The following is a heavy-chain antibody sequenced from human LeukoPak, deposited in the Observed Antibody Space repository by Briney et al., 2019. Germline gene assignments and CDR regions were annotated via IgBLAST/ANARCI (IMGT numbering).Heavy chain of an antibody. J-gene: IGHJ4*02. D-gene: IGHD3-22*01. CDR2: IYSSGST. Sequence: SETLSLTCTVSGGSISNYYWSWIRQPAGRGLEWIGRIYSSGSTNYNPSLKSRVSMSIDTSKNQFSLKLSSVTAADTAVYYCARDRWGSSGYFTYFDSWGQGTLVTVSS. CDR3: ARDRWGSSGYFTYFDS. V-gene: IGHV4-4*07. CDR1: GGSISNYY.